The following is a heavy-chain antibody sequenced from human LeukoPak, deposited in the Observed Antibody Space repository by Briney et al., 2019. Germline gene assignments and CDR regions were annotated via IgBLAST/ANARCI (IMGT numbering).Heavy chain of an antibody. Sequence: PGGSLRLSCAASGFTFSRYWMSWVRQAPGKGLEWVANIKEDGREKYSVDSVKGRFTISRDNAKNSLYLQMNSLRAEDTAVYYCARDRPRVVVSSYYFDYWGQGTLVTVSS. CDR1: GFTFSRYW. J-gene: IGHJ4*02. CDR3: ARDRPRVVVSSYYFDY. D-gene: IGHD2-2*01. V-gene: IGHV3-7*01. CDR2: IKEDGREK.